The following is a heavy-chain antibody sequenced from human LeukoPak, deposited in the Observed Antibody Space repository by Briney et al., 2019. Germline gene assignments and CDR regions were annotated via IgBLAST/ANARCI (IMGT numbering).Heavy chain of an antibody. CDR2: IYYSGST. CDR3: ARAVVVPAGNWFDP. CDR1: GGSISSGDYY. V-gene: IGHV4-30-4*08. J-gene: IGHJ5*02. Sequence: PSETLSLTCTVSGGSISSGDYYWSWIRQPPGKGLEWIGYIYYSGSTYYNPSLKSRVTISVDTSKNQFSLKLSSVTAADTAVYYCARAVVVPAGNWFDPWGQGTLVTVSS. D-gene: IGHD2-2*01.